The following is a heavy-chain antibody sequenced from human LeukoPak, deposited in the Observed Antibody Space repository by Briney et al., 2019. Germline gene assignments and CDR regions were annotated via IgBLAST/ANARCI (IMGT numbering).Heavy chain of an antibody. CDR1: GYTFTGYY. CDR3: ARLDIVVVPAVVGHDAFDI. J-gene: IGHJ3*02. Sequence: ASVKVSCKASGYTFTGYYMHWVRQAPGQGLEWMGWINPNSGGTNYAQKFQGRVTMTRDTSISTAYMELSRLRSDDTAVYYCARLDIVVVPAVVGHDAFDIWGQGTMVTVSS. V-gene: IGHV1-2*02. CDR2: INPNSGGT. D-gene: IGHD2-2*01.